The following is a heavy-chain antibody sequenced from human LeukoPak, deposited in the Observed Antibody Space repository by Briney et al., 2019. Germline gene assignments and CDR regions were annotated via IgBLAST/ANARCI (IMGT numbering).Heavy chain of an antibody. CDR3: ARIPLGYCSSTSCPYGMDV. V-gene: IGHV1-8*01. CDR2: MNPNSGNT. Sequence: ASVEVSCKASGYTFTSYDINWVRQATGQGLEWMGWMNPNSGNTGYAQKFQGRVTMTRNTSISTAYMELSSLRSEDTAVYYCARIPLGYCSSTSCPYGMDVWGQGTTVTVSS. D-gene: IGHD2-2*01. CDR1: GYTFTSYD. J-gene: IGHJ6*02.